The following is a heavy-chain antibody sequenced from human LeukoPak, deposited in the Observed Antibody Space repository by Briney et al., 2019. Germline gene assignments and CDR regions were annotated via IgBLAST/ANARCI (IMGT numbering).Heavy chain of an antibody. D-gene: IGHD6-13*01. CDR2: INWNGGST. CDR1: GFTFDDYG. J-gene: IGHJ6*02. CDR3: ARDLDYSSSWYPRVLNYYYGMDV. V-gene: IGHV3-20*04. Sequence: PGGSLRLSCAASGFTFDDYGMSWVRQAPGKGLEWVSGINWNGGSTGYADSVKGRFTISRDNAKNPLYLQMNSLRAEDTALYYCARDLDYSSSWYPRVLNYYYGMDVWGQGTTVTVSS.